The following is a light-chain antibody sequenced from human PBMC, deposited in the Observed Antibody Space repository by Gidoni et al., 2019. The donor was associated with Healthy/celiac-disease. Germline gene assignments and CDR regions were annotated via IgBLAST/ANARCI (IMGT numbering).Light chain of an antibody. J-gene: IGKJ2*04. CDR1: QSLLHSNGYNY. CDR3: MQALQTPCS. Sequence: DMVMTQSPISLPVTPGEPASISCRSSQSLLHSNGYNYLDWYLQKPGQSPQLLIYLGSNRASGVPDRFSGSGSGTDFTLNISRVEAEDVGVYYCMQALQTPCSFGQGTKLEIK. V-gene: IGKV2-28*01. CDR2: LGS.